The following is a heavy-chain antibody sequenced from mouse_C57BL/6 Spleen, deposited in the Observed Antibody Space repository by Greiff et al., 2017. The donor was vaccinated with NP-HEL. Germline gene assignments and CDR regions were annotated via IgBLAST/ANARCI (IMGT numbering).Heavy chain of an antibody. CDR2: IWSGGST. CDR1: GFSLTSYG. CDR3: ARNRGRDPFDY. V-gene: IGHV2-2*01. D-gene: IGHD3-3*01. Sequence: VQLQQSGPGLVQPSQSLSITCTVSGFSLTSYGVHWVRQSPGKGLEWLGVIWSGGSTDYNAAFISRLSISKDNSKSQVFFKMISLQADDTAIYCGARNRGRDPFDYWGQGTTLTVSS. J-gene: IGHJ2*01.